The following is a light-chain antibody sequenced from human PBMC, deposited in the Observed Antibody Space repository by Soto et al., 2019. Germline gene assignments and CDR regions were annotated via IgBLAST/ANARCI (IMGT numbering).Light chain of an antibody. CDR2: WAS. V-gene: IGKV4-1*01. CDR3: QRYESTPPT. Sequence: DIVMTQSPDSLAVSLGERATINCKSSQSVLYSSNNKNYLAWYQQRPGQPPKLLIYWASTRESGVPDRFSGSGSRTDFTLNITSLPAEDVAVYYCQRYESTPPTFGQGTKLEIK. J-gene: IGKJ2*01. CDR1: QSVLYSSNNKNY.